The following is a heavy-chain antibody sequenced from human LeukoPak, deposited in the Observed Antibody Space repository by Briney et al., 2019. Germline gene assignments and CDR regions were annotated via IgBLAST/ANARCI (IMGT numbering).Heavy chain of an antibody. CDR2: ISGPGATT. J-gene: IGHJ4*02. CDR1: GFTFSKFA. Sequence: GGSLRLSCAASGFTFSKFAMSWVRQPPGKGLEWVSAISGPGATTYYADSVKGRFTISRDNAKNSLYLQMNSLRAEDTAVYYCASGARVEDLDYWGQGTLVTVSS. V-gene: IGHV3-23*01. D-gene: IGHD2-15*01. CDR3: ASGARVEDLDY.